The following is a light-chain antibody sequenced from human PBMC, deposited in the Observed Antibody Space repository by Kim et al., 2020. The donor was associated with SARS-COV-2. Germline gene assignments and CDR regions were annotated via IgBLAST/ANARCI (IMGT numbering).Light chain of an antibody. CDR2: DVS. V-gene: IGLV2-11*01. CDR3: CSYAGSWV. J-gene: IGLJ3*02. Sequence: GQSVTISCNGTSSDVGGYNYVAWYQQHPGKAPKLMIYDVSKRPSGVPDRFSGSKSGNTASLTISGLQAEDEADYYCCSYAGSWVFGGGTQLTVL. CDR1: SSDVGGYNY.